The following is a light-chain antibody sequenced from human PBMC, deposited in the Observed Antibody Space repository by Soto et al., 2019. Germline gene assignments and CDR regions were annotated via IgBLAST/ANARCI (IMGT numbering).Light chain of an antibody. CDR1: ESVSRN. CDR2: DAS. V-gene: IGKV3-15*01. CDR3: QQYNNWPPWT. Sequence: EVVMTQSPATLSVSPGERATLSCRASESVSRNLAWYQQKPGQAPRLLIYDASTRATGIPDRFSGGGSGTEFTLTISSLQSEDFAVCYCQQYNNWPPWTFGQGTKVDIK. J-gene: IGKJ1*01.